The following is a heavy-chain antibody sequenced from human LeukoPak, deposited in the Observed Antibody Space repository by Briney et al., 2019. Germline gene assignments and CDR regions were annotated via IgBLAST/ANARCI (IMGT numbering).Heavy chain of an antibody. CDR2: INPNSGGT. D-gene: IGHD3-22*01. V-gene: IGHV1-2*06. CDR1: GYTFTGYY. J-gene: IGHJ3*02. CDR3: ARATYYYDSSGYSDAFDI. Sequence: ASVKVSCKASGYTFTGYYMHWVRPAPGQGLEWMGRINPNSGGTNYAQKFQGRVTMTRDTSISTAYMELSKLTSYDTTVYYCARATYYYDSSGYSDAFDIWGQGTMVTVSS.